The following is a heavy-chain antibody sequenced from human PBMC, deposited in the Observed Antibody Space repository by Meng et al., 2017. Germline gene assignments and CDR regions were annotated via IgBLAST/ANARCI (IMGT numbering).Heavy chain of an antibody. CDR2: IKSANGDA. CDR3: ARGTGSSWFDP. V-gene: IGHV1-3*01. D-gene: IGHD6-13*01. CDR1: GYTFTSYT. Sequence: QVQLVPSGAEVGKPGASGKVSCKASGYTFTSYTIHWVRQAPGQSLAWMGWIKSANGDAKYSQKFQGRLTLTRDTSASTAYLELSSLTFEDTAVYYCARGTGSSWFDPWGQGTLVTVSS. J-gene: IGHJ5*02.